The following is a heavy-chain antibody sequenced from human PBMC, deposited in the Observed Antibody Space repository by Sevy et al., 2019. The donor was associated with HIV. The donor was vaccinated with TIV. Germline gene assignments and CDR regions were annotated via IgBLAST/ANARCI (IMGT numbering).Heavy chain of an antibody. CDR2: IQVDGREK. CDR3: AKRPTAA. V-gene: IGHV3-30*02. CDR1: GFTLSDSG. Sequence: GGYLRLSCAASGFTLSDSGVHWVRQAPGKGLEWVAFIQVDGREKFYTDSVKGRFTISRDSSKNTVYLQMNSLRGEDTAVYYCAKRPTAAWGQGTLVIVSS. J-gene: IGHJ5*02.